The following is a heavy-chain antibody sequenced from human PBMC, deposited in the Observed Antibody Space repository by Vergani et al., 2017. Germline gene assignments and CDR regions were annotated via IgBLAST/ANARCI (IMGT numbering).Heavy chain of an antibody. Sequence: QVQLVESGGGVVQPGRSLRLSCAASGFTFSSYAMHWVRQAPGKGLEWVAVISYDGSNKYYADSVKGRFTISRDNSKNTLYLQMNSLRAEDTAVYYCARSESHYYYYMDVCGKGTTVTVSS. CDR1: GFTFSSYA. CDR3: ARSESHYYYYMDV. CDR2: ISYDGSNK. V-gene: IGHV3-30-3*01. J-gene: IGHJ6*03.